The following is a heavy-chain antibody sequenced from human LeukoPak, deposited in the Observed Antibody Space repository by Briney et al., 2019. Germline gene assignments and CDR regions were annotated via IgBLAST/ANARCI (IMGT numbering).Heavy chain of an antibody. V-gene: IGHV4-34*01. J-gene: IGHJ6*03. CDR1: GGSFSGYY. CDR3: ARRERITMVRGAHYYYYYYMDV. D-gene: IGHD3-10*01. CDR2: INHSGTT. Sequence: SETLSLTCAVYGGSFSGYYWSWIRQPPGKGLEWIGEINHSGTTNYNPSLKSRVTISVDTSKNQFSLKLSSVTAADTAVYYCARRERITMVRGAHYYYYYYMDVWGKGTTVTVSS.